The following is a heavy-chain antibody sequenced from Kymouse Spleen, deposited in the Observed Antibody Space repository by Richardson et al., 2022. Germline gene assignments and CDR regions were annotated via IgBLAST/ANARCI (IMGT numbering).Heavy chain of an antibody. D-gene: IGHD2-8*01. CDR1: GGSFSGYY. V-gene: IGHV4-34*01. CDR2: INHSGST. J-gene: IGHJ3*02. CDR3: ARLYCTNGVCYEGDAFDI. Sequence: QVQLQQWGAGLLKPSETLSLTCAVYGGSFSGYYWSWIRQPPGKGLEWIGEINHSGSTNYNPSLKSRVTISVDTSKNQFSLKLSSVTAADTAVYYCARLYCTNGVCYEGDAFDIWGQGTMVTVSS.